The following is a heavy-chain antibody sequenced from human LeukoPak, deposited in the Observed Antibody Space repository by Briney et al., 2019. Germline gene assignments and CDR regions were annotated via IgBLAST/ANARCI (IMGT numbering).Heavy chain of an antibody. CDR3: ARESGGFDP. J-gene: IGHJ5*02. CDR1: GVSISSSNW. V-gene: IGHV4-4*02. CDR2: IYHSGST. Sequence: SETLSLTCAVSGVSISSSNWWRWVRQPPGKGLEWIGEIYHSGSTNYNPSLKSRVTISGDKSKNQFYLKLSSVTAADTAVDYCARESGGFDPWGQGTLVTVSS.